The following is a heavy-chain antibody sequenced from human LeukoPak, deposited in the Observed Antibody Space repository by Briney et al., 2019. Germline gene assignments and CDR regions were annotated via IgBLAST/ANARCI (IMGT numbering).Heavy chain of an antibody. Sequence: GGSLRLSCAASGFTFSSYGMHWVRQAPGKGLEWVAVISYDGSNKYYADSVKGRFTISRDNSKNTLYLQMNSLRAEDTAVYYCAKAAKVRVLRFLEGLSVARPLDYWGQGTLVTVSS. CDR2: ISYDGSNK. CDR1: GFTFSSYG. D-gene: IGHD3-3*01. V-gene: IGHV3-30*18. J-gene: IGHJ4*02. CDR3: AKAAKVRVLRFLEGLSVARPLDY.